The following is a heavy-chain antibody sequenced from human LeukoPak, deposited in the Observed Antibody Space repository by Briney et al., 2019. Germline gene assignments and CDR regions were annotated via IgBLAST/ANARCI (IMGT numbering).Heavy chain of an antibody. CDR3: ARGRGSYYRL. J-gene: IGHJ4*02. CDR2: IKQDGSEK. D-gene: IGHD1-26*01. V-gene: IGHV3-7*01. CDR1: GFTFSSHW. Sequence: PGGSLGLSCAASGFTFSSHWMSWVRQAPGKGLEWVANIKQDGSEKYYVDSVKGRFTISRDNAKNSLYLQMNSLRAEDTAVYYCARGRGSYYRLWGQGTLVTVSS.